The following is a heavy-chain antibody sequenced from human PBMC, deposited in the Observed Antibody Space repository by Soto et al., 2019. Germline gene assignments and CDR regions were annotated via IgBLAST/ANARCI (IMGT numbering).Heavy chain of an antibody. D-gene: IGHD1-7*01. Sequence: HPGGSLRLSCVASGFTFSSYAIHWGRQAPGKGLEWVAVISYDGSNKYYADSVKGRFTISRDNSKNTLYLQMNSLRAEDTAVYYCARETITGTTVSIDYWGQGTLVTVSS. CDR1: GFTFSSYA. J-gene: IGHJ4*02. CDR2: ISYDGSNK. V-gene: IGHV3-30-3*01. CDR3: ARETITGTTVSIDY.